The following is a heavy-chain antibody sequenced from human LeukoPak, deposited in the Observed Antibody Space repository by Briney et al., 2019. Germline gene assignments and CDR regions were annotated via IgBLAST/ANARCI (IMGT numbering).Heavy chain of an antibody. V-gene: IGHV4-34*01. Sequence: SETLSLTCAVYGGSFSGYYWSWIRQPPGKGLEWIREINHSGSTNYNPSLKSRVTISVDTSKNQFSLKLSSVTAADTAVYYCAKEYRSSTSCYGPRRYFDYWGQGTLVTVSS. J-gene: IGHJ4*02. CDR1: GGSFSGYY. CDR3: AKEYRSSTSCYGPRRYFDY. CDR2: INHSGST. D-gene: IGHD2-2*01.